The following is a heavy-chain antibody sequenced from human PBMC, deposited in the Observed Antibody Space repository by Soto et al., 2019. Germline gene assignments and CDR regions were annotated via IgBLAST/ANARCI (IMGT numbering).Heavy chain of an antibody. CDR2: INPNSGDT. V-gene: IGHV1-2*02. Sequence: ASGKVSCKSSGYAFTGYYIHWVLQAPGQGLEWMGWINPNSGDTNYAQKFQGRVTMTRDTSFSTAYMELSSLRSDDTAVYYCATRYSYVHFWGQGTLVTVSS. J-gene: IGHJ4*02. CDR3: ATRYSYVHF. CDR1: GYAFTGYY. D-gene: IGHD5-18*01.